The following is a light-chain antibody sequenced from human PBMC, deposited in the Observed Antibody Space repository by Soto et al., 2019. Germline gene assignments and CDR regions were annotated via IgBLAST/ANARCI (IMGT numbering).Light chain of an antibody. J-gene: IGKJ5*01. CDR1: QGISSW. Sequence: DIQMTQSPSSVSASVGDRVTITCRASQGISSWLARYQQKPGKAPKLLIYAASSLQSGVPSRFSGSGSGTDYTLTISSLQHEDFATYYCQQANSFPITFGQGTRLEIK. CDR2: AAS. V-gene: IGKV1D-12*01. CDR3: QQANSFPIT.